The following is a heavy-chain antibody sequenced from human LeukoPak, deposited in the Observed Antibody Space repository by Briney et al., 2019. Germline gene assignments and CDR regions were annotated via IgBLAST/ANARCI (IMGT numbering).Heavy chain of an antibody. CDR3: ARARTMWVNYVWGSYRYSFDY. D-gene: IGHD3-16*02. CDR2: ISAYNGNT. V-gene: IGHV1-18*01. Sequence: ASVKVSCKASGYTFTGYGISWVRQAPGQGLEWMGWISAYNGNTNYAQKLQGRVTMTTDTSTSTAYMELRSLRSDDTAVYYCARARTMWVNYVWGSYRYSFDYWGQGTLVTVSS. J-gene: IGHJ4*02. CDR1: GYTFTGYG.